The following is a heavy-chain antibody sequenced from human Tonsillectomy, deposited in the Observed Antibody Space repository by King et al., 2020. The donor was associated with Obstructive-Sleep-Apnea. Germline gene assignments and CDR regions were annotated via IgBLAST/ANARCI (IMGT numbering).Heavy chain of an antibody. V-gene: IGHV3-30*03. Sequence: VQLVESGGGVVQPGRSLRLSCAASGFTFSSYGMHWVRQAPGKGLEWVAIISFDGSNKYYADSVKGRFTISRDNSKNTLYLQMNSLRAEDTAVYYWAARLVSFEYYLENRGQGTLVT. CDR2: ISFDGSNK. D-gene: IGHD3-9*01. CDR1: GFTFSSYG. CDR3: AARLVSFEYYLEN. J-gene: IGHJ4*02.